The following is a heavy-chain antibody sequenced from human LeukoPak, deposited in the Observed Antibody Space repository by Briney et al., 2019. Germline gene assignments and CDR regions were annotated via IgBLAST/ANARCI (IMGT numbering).Heavy chain of an antibody. J-gene: IGHJ3*02. V-gene: IGHV4-59*01. D-gene: IGHD3-22*01. Sequence: SETLSLTCTVSGDSISSYYWSWIRQPPGKGLEWIGYIYYSGSTNYNPSLKSRVTISVDTSKNQFSLKLSSVTAADTAVYYCARDPGSSGLVGFDIWGQGTMVTVSS. CDR1: GDSISSYY. CDR2: IYYSGST. CDR3: ARDPGSSGLVGFDI.